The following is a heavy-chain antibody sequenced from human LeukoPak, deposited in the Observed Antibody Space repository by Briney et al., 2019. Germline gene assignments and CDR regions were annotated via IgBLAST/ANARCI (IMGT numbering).Heavy chain of an antibody. Sequence: GGSLRLSCAASGFTFNSYGMNWVRQAPGKGLEWVSSISPGSTYIYYADSVKGRFTISRDNAKNSLYLQMNSLRAEDTAVYYCARGPTSIAAAGKFDYWGQGTLVTVSS. J-gene: IGHJ4*02. D-gene: IGHD6-13*01. V-gene: IGHV3-21*01. CDR1: GFTFNSYG. CDR3: ARGPTSIAAAGKFDY. CDR2: ISPGSTYI.